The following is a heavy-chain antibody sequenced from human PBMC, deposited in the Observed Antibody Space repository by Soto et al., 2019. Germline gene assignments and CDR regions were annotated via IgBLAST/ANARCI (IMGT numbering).Heavy chain of an antibody. CDR3: XTENGGGSYELIDAFDI. CDR1: GFTFSNAW. D-gene: IGHD2-15*01. CDR2: IKSKTDGGTT. Sequence: GGSLRLSCAASGFTFSNAWMSWVRQAPGKGLEWVGRIKSKTDGGTTDYAAPVKGRFTISRDDSKNTLYLQMNSLKTXDTAVYYCXTENGGGSYELIDAFDIWGQGTMVTVSS. J-gene: IGHJ3*02. V-gene: IGHV3-15*01.